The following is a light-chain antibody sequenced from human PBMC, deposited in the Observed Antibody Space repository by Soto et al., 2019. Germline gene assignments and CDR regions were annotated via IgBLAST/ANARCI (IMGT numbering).Light chain of an antibody. V-gene: IGKV1-39*01. CDR1: QSISTY. J-gene: IGKJ5*01. Sequence: DIQITHSPSSVSASVGDRVTITCRASQSISTYLNWYQQKPGKAPKLLIYAASTLQSGVSSRFSGSGSGTDFTLTISSLQPEDFATYYCQQSYSIPTWTFGQGTRLEIK. CDR3: QQSYSIPTWT. CDR2: AAS.